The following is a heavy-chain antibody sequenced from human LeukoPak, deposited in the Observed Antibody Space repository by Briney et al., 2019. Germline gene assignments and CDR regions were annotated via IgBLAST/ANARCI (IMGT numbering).Heavy chain of an antibody. CDR1: GFTFSSYA. CDR2: ISGSGGST. CDR3: AKALTTVTTSFDY. Sequence: GGSLRLSCAASGFTFSSYAVSWVRQAPGKGLEWVSAISGSGGSTYYADSVKGRFTISRDNSNNTLYLQMNSLRAEDTAVYYCAKALTTVTTSFDYWGQGTLVTVSS. D-gene: IGHD4-17*01. V-gene: IGHV3-23*01. J-gene: IGHJ4*02.